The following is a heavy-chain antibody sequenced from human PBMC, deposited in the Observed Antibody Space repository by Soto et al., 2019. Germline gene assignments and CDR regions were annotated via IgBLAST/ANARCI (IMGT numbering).Heavy chain of an antibody. J-gene: IGHJ4*02. V-gene: IGHV4-39*01. CDR1: GGSISSSSYY. CDR3: ARLPDYYDSSGYYYHIFDY. D-gene: IGHD3-22*01. CDR2: IYYSGST. Sequence: SETLSLTCTVSGGSISSSSYYWGWIRQPPGKGLEWIGSIYYSGSTYYNPSLKSRVAISVDTSKNQFSLKLSSVTAADTAVYYCARLPDYYDSSGYYYHIFDYWGQGTLVTVSS.